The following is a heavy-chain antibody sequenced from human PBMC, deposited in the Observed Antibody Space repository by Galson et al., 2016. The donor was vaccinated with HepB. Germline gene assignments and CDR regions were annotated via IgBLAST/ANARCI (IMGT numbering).Heavy chain of an antibody. CDR3: TQAGGDY. J-gene: IGHJ4*02. Sequence: LRLSCAASGLTFSEAWMSWVRQAPGKGLEWVGHIKNKAEGGTTDYAAAVRDRFSISRDDSKNTVYHQMNSLKTEDTAVYYCTQAGGDYWGQGALVTVSS. D-gene: IGHD3-10*01. V-gene: IGHV3-15*01. CDR1: GLTFSEAW. CDR2: IKNKAEGGTT.